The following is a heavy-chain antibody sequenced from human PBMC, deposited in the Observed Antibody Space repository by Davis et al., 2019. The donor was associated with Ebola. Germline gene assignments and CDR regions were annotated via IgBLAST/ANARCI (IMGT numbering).Heavy chain of an antibody. CDR1: GGSISSYY. CDR2: IYYSGST. Sequence: SETLSLTCTVSGGSISSYYWSWIRQPPGKGLEWIGYIYYSGSTNYNPSLKSRVTISVDTSKNQFSLKLSSVTAADTAVYYCAREGTYNWNPYGMDVWGQGTTVTVS. D-gene: IGHD1-20*01. CDR3: AREGTYNWNPYGMDV. V-gene: IGHV4-59*01. J-gene: IGHJ6*02.